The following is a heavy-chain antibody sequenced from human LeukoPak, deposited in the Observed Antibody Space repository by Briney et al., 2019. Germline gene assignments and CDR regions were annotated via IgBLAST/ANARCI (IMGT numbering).Heavy chain of an antibody. CDR1: GYTYTGYY. CDR2: INPNRGGT. Sequence: ASVKVSCKAFGYTYTGYYMHWVRQAPGQGREWMGWINPNRGGTNYAQKFQGRVTMPRDTSISTPYMELSRLRSDDTAVYYCARDRRVRGVTEKYYYYMDVWGKGTTVTVSS. V-gene: IGHV1-2*02. CDR3: ARDRRVRGVTEKYYYYMDV. D-gene: IGHD3-10*01. J-gene: IGHJ6*03.